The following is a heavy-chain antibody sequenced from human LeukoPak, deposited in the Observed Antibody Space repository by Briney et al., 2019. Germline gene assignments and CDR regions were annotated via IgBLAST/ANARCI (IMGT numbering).Heavy chain of an antibody. CDR1: GFTFSSYA. CDR2: ISGSGGST. D-gene: IGHD6-19*01. Sequence: GGSLRLSCAASGFTFSSYAMSRVRQAPGKGLEWVSAISGSGGSTYYADSVKGRFTISRDNSKNTLYLQMISLRAEDTAVYYCANVGEAVAVEPFFDYWGQGALVTVSS. CDR3: ANVGEAVAVEPFFDY. J-gene: IGHJ4*02. V-gene: IGHV3-23*01.